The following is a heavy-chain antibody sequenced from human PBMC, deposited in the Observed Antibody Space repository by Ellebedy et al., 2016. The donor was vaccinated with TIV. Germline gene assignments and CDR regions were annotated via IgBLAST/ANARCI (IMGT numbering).Heavy chain of an antibody. Sequence: ASVKVSCKGSGYSFTSYWIGWVRQMPGKGLEWMGIIYPGDSDTRYSPSFQGQVTISADKSISTAYLQWSSLKASDTAMYYCARLIEHSIHGMDVWGQGTTVTVSS. J-gene: IGHJ6*02. CDR2: IYPGDSDT. CDR3: ARLIEHSIHGMDV. D-gene: IGHD2/OR15-2a*01. V-gene: IGHV5-51*01. CDR1: GYSFTSYW.